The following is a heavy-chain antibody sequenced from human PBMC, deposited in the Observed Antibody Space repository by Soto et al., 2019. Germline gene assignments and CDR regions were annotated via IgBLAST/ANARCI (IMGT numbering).Heavy chain of an antibody. CDR3: ARRLAVAGMFDY. J-gene: IGHJ4*02. Sequence: EVQLLESGGGLLQPGGSLRLSCAASGFTFSSYAMSWVRQAPGKGLEWVSAITGSADRTYCADSVKGRFTISRDNSNNTLYLQRNSLRVEDTAVYYCARRLAVAGMFDYWGQGTLVTVSS. CDR1: GFTFSSYA. CDR2: ITGSADRT. D-gene: IGHD6-19*01. V-gene: IGHV3-23*01.